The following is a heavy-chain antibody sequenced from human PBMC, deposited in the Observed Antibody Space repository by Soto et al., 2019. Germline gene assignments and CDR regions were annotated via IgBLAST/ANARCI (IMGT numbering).Heavy chain of an antibody. D-gene: IGHD2-21*02. J-gene: IGHJ6*02. CDR2: VIPVLTTT. Sequence: QVRLVQSGAEVKKSGSSVKVSCMASGGTFSSYTVNWLRQAPGRGLEWMGRVIPVLTTTDYAQKFRGRVTITADKSANAVDMELTSLSSEDTAIYYCARRRYCGYDCYHKHYYGMDVWGQGTTVTVAS. V-gene: IGHV1-69*08. CDR3: ARRRYCGYDCYHKHYYGMDV. CDR1: GGTFSSYT.